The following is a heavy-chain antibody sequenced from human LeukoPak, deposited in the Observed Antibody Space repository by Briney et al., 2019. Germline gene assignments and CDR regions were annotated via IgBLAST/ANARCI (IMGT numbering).Heavy chain of an antibody. V-gene: IGHV4-34*01. D-gene: IGHD5-12*01. Sequence: SETLSLTCAVYGGSFSGYYWDWIRQPPGKGLERIGEINHSGSTNYNPSLKSRVTMSVDTTRNQFSLKLSSVTAADTAVYYCARYEYGSLYLDYWGQGTLVTVSS. CDR1: GGSFSGYY. CDR3: ARYEYGSLYLDY. J-gene: IGHJ4*02. CDR2: INHSGST.